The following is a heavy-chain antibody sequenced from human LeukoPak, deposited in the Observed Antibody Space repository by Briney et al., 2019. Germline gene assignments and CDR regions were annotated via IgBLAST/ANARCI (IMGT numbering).Heavy chain of an antibody. CDR3: ARQDSRAFDY. D-gene: IGHD2-21*01. CDR2: IYSGDSDS. CDR1: GYSFTTYW. V-gene: IGHV5-51*01. J-gene: IGHJ4*02. Sequence: GESLKISCKGSGYSFTTYWIGWVRQMPGKGLEWMGIIYSGDSDSRYSPSFQGQVTMSADKSTSTAYLQWSSLKASDTAMYYCARQDSRAFDYWGQGTLVTVSS.